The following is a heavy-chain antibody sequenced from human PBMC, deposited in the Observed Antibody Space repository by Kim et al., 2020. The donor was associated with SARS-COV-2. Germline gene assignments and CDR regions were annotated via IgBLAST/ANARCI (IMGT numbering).Heavy chain of an antibody. CDR2: SK. Sequence: SKYCADSVTGRFTISRDNSKNTLYLQMNSLRAEDTAVYYCAGTRFDAFDIWGQGTMVTVSS. J-gene: IGHJ3*02. V-gene: IGHV3-53*01. CDR3: AGTRFDAFDI.